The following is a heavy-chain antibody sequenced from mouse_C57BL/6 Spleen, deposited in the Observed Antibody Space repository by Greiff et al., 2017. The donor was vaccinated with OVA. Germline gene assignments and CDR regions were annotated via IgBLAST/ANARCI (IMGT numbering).Heavy chain of an antibody. J-gene: IGHJ2*01. CDR3: TTAGITTVVAYYFDY. CDR1: GFNIKDYY. Sequence: EVQLQQSGAELVRPGASVKLSCTASGFNIKDYYMHWVKQRPEQGLEWIGRIDPEDGDTEYAPKFQGKATMTADTSSNTAYLQLSSLTSEDTAVYYCTTAGITTVVAYYFDYWGQGTTLTVSS. CDR2: IDPEDGDT. D-gene: IGHD1-1*01. V-gene: IGHV14-1*01.